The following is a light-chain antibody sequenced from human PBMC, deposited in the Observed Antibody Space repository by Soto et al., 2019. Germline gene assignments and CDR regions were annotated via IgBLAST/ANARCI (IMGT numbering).Light chain of an antibody. Sequence: QSALTQPASVSGSPGQSITISCTGTSSDVGGYDYVSWYQQHPGKAPQFMIYDVSNRPSGVSIRFSGSKSRTTASLTISGLQPEDEADYYCCSYTSSGPAYVFGTGTKLTVL. CDR3: CSYTSSGPAYV. J-gene: IGLJ1*01. V-gene: IGLV2-14*03. CDR1: SSDVGGYDY. CDR2: DVS.